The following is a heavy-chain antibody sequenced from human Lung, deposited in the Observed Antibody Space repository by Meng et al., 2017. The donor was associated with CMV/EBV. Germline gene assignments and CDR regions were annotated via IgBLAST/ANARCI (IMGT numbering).Heavy chain of an antibody. J-gene: IGHJ4*02. CDR1: GYTFTSYY. Sequence: SXXVSXXASGYTFTSYYMHWVRHAPGQGLEWVGIITPNGDSTSYAQKFQGRVTMTRDTSTSTAYMELSSLRSEDTTVYYCAGTMGYVSPGFDYWGQGTRVTVSS. CDR2: ITPNGDST. V-gene: IGHV1-46*01. D-gene: IGHD3-10*01. CDR3: AGTMGYVSPGFDY.